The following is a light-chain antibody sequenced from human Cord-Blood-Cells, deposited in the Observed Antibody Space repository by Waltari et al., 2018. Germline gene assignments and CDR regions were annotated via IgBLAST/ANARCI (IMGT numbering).Light chain of an antibody. CDR2: GKN. V-gene: IGLV3-19*01. J-gene: IGLJ3*02. Sequence: SSELTQDPAVSVALGQTVRITCHGDSLRRYYASWYQQKPGQAPVLVIYGKNNRPSGIPDRFSGSSSGNTASLTITGAQAEDEADYYCNSRDSSGNWVFGGGTKLTVL. CDR3: NSRDSSGNWV. CDR1: SLRRYY.